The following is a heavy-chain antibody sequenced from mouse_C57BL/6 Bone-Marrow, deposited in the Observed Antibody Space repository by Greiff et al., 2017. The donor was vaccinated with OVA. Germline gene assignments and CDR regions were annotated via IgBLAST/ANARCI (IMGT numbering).Heavy chain of an antibody. Sequence: VQLQQSGPVLVKPGASVKMSCKASGYTFTDYYMNWVKQSHGKSLEWIGVINPYNGGTSYNQKFKGKATLTVDKSSSTAYMELNSLTSEDSAVYYCASYYGSSYRYFDVWGTGTTVTVSS. CDR1: GYTFTDYY. V-gene: IGHV1-19*01. CDR2: INPYNGGT. J-gene: IGHJ1*03. D-gene: IGHD1-1*01. CDR3: ASYYGSSYRYFDV.